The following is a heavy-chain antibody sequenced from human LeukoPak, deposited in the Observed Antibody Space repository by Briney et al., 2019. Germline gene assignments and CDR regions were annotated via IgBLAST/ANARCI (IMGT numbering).Heavy chain of an antibody. CDR3: ARAGIAAAYFQH. V-gene: IGHV3-21*05. J-gene: IGHJ1*01. CDR1: GFNFRNYG. CDR2: ISSSSSYT. Sequence: PGGSLRLSCAASGFNFRNYGMHWVRQAPGKGLEWVSYISSSSSYTNYADSVKGRFTISRDNAKNSLYLQMNSLRAEDTAVYYCARAGIAAAYFQHWGQGTLVTVSS. D-gene: IGHD6-13*01.